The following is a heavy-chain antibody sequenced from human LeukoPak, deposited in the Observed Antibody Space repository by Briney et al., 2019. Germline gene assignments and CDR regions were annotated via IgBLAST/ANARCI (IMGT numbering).Heavy chain of an antibody. J-gene: IGHJ4*02. CDR3: ASRLYCSNTRCRNFPFAY. Sequence: SVKVSCKASGGTFSSYAINWVRQAPGQGLEWMGGIIPIFGTANYAQKFQDRVTIAADESTSTAYMELSSLRSEDTAIYYCASRLYCSNTRCRNFPFAYWGQGTLVTVSS. D-gene: IGHD2-2*01. CDR1: GGTFSSYA. V-gene: IGHV1-69*01. CDR2: IIPIFGTA.